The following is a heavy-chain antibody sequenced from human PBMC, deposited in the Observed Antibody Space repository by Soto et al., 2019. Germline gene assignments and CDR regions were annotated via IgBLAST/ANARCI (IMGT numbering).Heavy chain of an antibody. D-gene: IGHD2-15*01. CDR3: ARYCSGGSCYSAGYYYGMDV. Sequence: SVKVSCKASGGTFSSYAISWVRQAPGQGLEWMGGIIPIFGTANYAQKFQGRVTITADKSTSTAYMELSSLRSEDTAVYYCARYCSGGSCYSAGYYYGMDVWGQGTTVTVSS. CDR1: GGTFSSYA. J-gene: IGHJ6*02. CDR2: IIPIFGTA. V-gene: IGHV1-69*06.